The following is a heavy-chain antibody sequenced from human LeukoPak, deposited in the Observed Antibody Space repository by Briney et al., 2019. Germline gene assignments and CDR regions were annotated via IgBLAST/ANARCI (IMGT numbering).Heavy chain of an antibody. V-gene: IGHV3-30*18. CDR3: AKLGGQLLWFGDPLLYYGMDV. D-gene: IGHD3-10*01. CDR1: GFTFSSYG. CDR2: ISYDGSNK. J-gene: IGHJ6*04. Sequence: GGSLRLSCGASGFTFSSYGMHWVRQAPGKGLEWVAVISYDGSNKYYADSVKGRFTISRDNSKNTLYLQMNSLRAEDTAVYYCAKLGGQLLWFGDPLLYYGMDVWAKGPRSPSPQ.